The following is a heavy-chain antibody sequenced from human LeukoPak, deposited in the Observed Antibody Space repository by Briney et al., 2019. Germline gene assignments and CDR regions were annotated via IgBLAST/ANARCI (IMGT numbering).Heavy chain of an antibody. Sequence: SRSLRLSCAASGFTFSSYGMHWVRQAPGKGLEWVAVIWYDGRKTYYADSVKGRFTISRDDSENTLYLQMNSLRVEDTAVYYCARDRANWFDPWGQGTLVTVSS. CDR2: IWYDGRKT. CDR1: GFTFSSYG. J-gene: IGHJ5*02. CDR3: ARDRANWFDP. V-gene: IGHV3-33*01.